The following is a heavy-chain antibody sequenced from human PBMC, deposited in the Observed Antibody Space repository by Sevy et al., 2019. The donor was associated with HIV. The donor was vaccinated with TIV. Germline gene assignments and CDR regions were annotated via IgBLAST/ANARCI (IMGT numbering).Heavy chain of an antibody. CDR2: IRYDGSNE. V-gene: IGHV3-30*02. J-gene: IGHJ4*02. Sequence: GGSLRLSCAASGFAFSAYGMHCVRQAPGKGLEWVAFIRYDGSNEFYADSVRGRFTISRDNSNNTLFLQMNSLRADDTAVYYCATRWTPGYWGQGTLVTVSS. CDR1: GFAFSAYG. D-gene: IGHD1-1*01. CDR3: ATRWTPGY.